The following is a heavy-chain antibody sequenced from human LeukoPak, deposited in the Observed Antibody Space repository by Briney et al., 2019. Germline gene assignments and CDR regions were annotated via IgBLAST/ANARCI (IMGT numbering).Heavy chain of an antibody. CDR1: GFSLSTSGVG. CDR2: IYWDDDK. CDR3: AHSGRWLIRNWFDP. Sequence: SGPTLVNPTQTPTLTCTFSGFSLSTSGVGVGWIRQPPGKALEWLALIYWDDDKRYSPSLKSRLTITKDTSKNQVVLTMTNMDPVDTATYYCAHSGRWLIRNWFDPWGQGTLVTVSS. V-gene: IGHV2-5*02. D-gene: IGHD6-19*01. J-gene: IGHJ5*02.